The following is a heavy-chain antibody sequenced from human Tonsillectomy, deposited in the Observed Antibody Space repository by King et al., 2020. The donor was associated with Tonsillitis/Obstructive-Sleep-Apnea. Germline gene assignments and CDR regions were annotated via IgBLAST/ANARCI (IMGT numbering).Heavy chain of an antibody. CDR1: GFTFSRYA. CDR2: ISYDGSNK. J-gene: IGHJ3*02. CDR3: AREGIYDTSGYADAFVI. Sequence: QLVQSGGGVVQPGRSLRLSCAASGFTFSRYAIHWVRQGPGKGLEWVAIISYDGSNKYYADSVEGRLTISRDNSKNTLYLQMNSLGAEDTAMYYCAREGIYDTSGYADAFVIWGQGTMVSVSS. D-gene: IGHD3-22*01. V-gene: IGHV3-30*04.